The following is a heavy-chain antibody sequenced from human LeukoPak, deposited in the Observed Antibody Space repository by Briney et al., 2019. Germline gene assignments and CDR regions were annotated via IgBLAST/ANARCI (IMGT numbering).Heavy chain of an antibody. D-gene: IGHD6-13*01. CDR1: GGSISSSSYY. J-gene: IGHJ2*01. V-gene: IGHV4-39*07. CDR2: IYYSGST. CDR3: AREEGIAAAGLYWYFDL. Sequence: SGTLSLTCTVSGGSISSSSYYWGWIRQPPGKGLEWIGSIYYSGSTYYNPSLKSRVTISVDTSKNQFSLKLSSVTAADTAVYYCAREEGIAAAGLYWYFDLWGRGTLVTVSS.